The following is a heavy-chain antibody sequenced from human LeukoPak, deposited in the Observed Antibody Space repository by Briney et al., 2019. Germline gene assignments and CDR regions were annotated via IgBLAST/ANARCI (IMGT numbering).Heavy chain of an antibody. CDR2: IYSGGRT. CDR1: EFSVSNNY. D-gene: IGHD3-9*01. Sequence: SGGSLRLSCTASEFSVSNNYMSWVRQAPGKGLEWVSVIYSGGRTNYADSVRGRFCISRDNSKNTMYLQMNSLRVEDTAVYYCAKLDILTGYSPYVWGQGTTVTVSS. CDR3: AKLDILTGYSPYV. V-gene: IGHV3-66*04. J-gene: IGHJ6*02.